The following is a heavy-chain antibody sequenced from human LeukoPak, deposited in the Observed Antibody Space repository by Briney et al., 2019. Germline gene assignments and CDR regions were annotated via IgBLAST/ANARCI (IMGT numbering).Heavy chain of an antibody. CDR2: ISYDGSNK. Sequence: EGSLRLSCAASGFTFSSYAMHWVRQAPGKGLEWVAVISYDGSNKYYADSVKGRFTISRDNSKNTLYLQMNSLRAEDTAVYYCASLGSGELLYYFDYWGQGTLVTVSS. D-gene: IGHD3-10*01. V-gene: IGHV3-30-3*01. J-gene: IGHJ4*02. CDR3: ASLGSGELLYYFDY. CDR1: GFTFSSYA.